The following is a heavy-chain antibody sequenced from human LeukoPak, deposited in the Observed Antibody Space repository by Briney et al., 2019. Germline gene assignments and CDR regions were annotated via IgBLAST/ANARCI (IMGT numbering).Heavy chain of an antibody. J-gene: IGHJ5*02. D-gene: IGHD2-15*01. V-gene: IGHV1-2*02. CDR1: GYTFTGYY. CDR2: INPNNGGT. Sequence: ASVKVSCKASGYTFTGYYMHWVRQAPGQGLEWMGWINPNNGGTKYVQKFQGRVTMTRDTSISTAYMQLSRLRSDDTAVYYCARGYICSGGTCYSRLWFDPWGQGTLVSVCS. CDR3: ARGYICSGGTCYSRLWFDP.